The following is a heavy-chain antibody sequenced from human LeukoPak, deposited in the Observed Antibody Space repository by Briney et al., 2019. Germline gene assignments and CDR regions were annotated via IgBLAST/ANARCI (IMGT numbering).Heavy chain of an antibody. D-gene: IGHD2-15*01. Sequence: SSETLSLTCAVYGGSFSGYYWSWIRQPPGKGLEWIGEINHSGSTNYNPSLKSRVTISVDTSKNQFSLKLSSVTAADTAVYYCARGWRCSGGSCYGYWGQGTLVTVSS. CDR3: ARGWRCSGGSCYGY. V-gene: IGHV4-34*01. CDR1: GGSFSGYY. J-gene: IGHJ4*02. CDR2: INHSGST.